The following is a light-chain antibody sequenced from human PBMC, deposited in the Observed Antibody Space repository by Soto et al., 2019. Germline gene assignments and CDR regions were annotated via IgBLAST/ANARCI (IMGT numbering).Light chain of an antibody. CDR2: DAS. Sequence: EIVLTQSPATLSLSPGESATLSCRASQSVSSYLAWYQQQPGQAPRLLIYDASNRATGIPARFSGSGSGTDFSLTISSLEPEDFAVYYCQQRSNWPPSITFGQGTRLEIK. J-gene: IGKJ5*01. V-gene: IGKV3-11*01. CDR3: QQRSNWPPSIT. CDR1: QSVSSY.